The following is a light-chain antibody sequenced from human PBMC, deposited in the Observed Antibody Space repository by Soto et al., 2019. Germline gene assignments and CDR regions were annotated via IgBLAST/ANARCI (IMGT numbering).Light chain of an antibody. J-gene: IGLJ1*01. CDR1: TSNIGSNT. Sequence: QSVLTQPPSTSGTPGQGVTISCSGSTSNIGSNTVHWYNQLPGAAPKLLIYVNDQRPSGVPERFSGSKSGTSASLAISGLRSDDEADYYCAAWDDSLNGYVFATGTKLTVL. V-gene: IGLV1-44*01. CDR2: VND. CDR3: AAWDDSLNGYV.